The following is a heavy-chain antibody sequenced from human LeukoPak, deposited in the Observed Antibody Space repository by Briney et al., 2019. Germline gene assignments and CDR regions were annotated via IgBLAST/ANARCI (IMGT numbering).Heavy chain of an antibody. CDR1: GFTFSGYS. Sequence: GGSLRLSCADSGFTFSGYSMNWVRQALGKGLGWVSYISSTSSTLLYTDSVKGRLIISRDNAKNSLYLQMNSLRAEDTAVYYCARESAYAFDYWGQGILVTVSS. CDR3: ARESAYAFDY. D-gene: IGHD5-12*01. J-gene: IGHJ4*02. CDR2: ISSTSSTL. V-gene: IGHV3-48*01.